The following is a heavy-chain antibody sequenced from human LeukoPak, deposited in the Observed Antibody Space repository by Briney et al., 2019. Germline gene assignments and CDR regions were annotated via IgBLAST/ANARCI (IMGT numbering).Heavy chain of an antibody. CDR2: ISGSSTSI. V-gene: IGHV3-48*01. Sequence: GGSLRLPCATSGFTFSTYGMHWVRQAPGKGLEWVSYISGSSTSIYHADSVKGRFTISRDNAKNSLYLQMNSLRAEDTAVYYCARDVGYRSWFDPWGQGTLVIVSS. J-gene: IGHJ5*02. D-gene: IGHD5-18*01. CDR1: GFTFSTYG. CDR3: ARDVGYRSWFDP.